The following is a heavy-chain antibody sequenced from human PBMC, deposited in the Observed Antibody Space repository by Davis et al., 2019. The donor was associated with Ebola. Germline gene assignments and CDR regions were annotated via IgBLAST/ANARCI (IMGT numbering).Heavy chain of an antibody. CDR1: GYIFTSYD. Sequence: AASVKVSCKASGYIFTSYDINWVRQAPGQGLEWMGIINPSGGSTSYAQKFQGRVTMTRDTSTSTVYMELSSLRSEDTAMYYCATVAANDWYFDLWGRGTLVTVSS. V-gene: IGHV1-46*01. D-gene: IGHD6-19*01. CDR3: ATVAANDWYFDL. J-gene: IGHJ2*01. CDR2: INPSGGST.